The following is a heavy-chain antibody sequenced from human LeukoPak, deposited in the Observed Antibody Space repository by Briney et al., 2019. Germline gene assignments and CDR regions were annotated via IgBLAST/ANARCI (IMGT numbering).Heavy chain of an antibody. D-gene: IGHD2-2*01. J-gene: IGHJ4*02. CDR2: INQDGTEK. V-gene: IGHV3-7*03. CDR3: AREVVVPAAEKPFFDY. Sequence: GGSLRLSCAASGFTFTTYWMSWVRQLPGKGLEWVANINQDGTEKYYVDSVRGRFTISRDNAKNSLYLQMNSLRAEDTALYYCAREVVVPAAEKPFFDYWGRGTLVTVSS. CDR1: GFTFTTYW.